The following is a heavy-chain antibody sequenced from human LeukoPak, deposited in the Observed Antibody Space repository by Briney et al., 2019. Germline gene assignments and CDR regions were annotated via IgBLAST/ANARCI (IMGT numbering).Heavy chain of an antibody. J-gene: IGHJ4*02. D-gene: IGHD6-19*01. CDR1: GFTFSSYA. CDR2: ISGSGGST. V-gene: IGHV3-23*01. Sequence: PGGSLRLSCAASGFTFSSYAMSWVRQAPGKGLEWVSAISGSGGSTYYADSVKGRFTISRDNSKNTLYLQMNSLRAEDTAVYYCAAQYSSGWHYPPYWGQGTLVTVSS. CDR3: AAQYSSGWHYPPY.